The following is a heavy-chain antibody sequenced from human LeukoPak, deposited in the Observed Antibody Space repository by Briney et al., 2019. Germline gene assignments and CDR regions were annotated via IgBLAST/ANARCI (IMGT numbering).Heavy chain of an antibody. D-gene: IGHD2-2*01. V-gene: IGHV4-59*08. J-gene: IGHJ6*02. Sequence: SETLSLTCTVSGGSITSYYWSWIRQPPGKGLEWIGYIHYSGYTNYSPSLKSRVTISLDSSKNQFSLKLTSVTAADTAVYYCATGTCISSSCYAGDYGMDVWGQGTPVTVSS. CDR1: GGSITSYY. CDR2: IHYSGYT. CDR3: ATGTCISSSCYAGDYGMDV.